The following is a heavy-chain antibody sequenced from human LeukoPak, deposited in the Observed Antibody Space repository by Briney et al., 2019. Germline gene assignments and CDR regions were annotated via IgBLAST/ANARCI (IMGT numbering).Heavy chain of an antibody. D-gene: IGHD6-19*01. V-gene: IGHV3-23*01. CDR3: GKTTVGYGSGQKPAWPVDY. J-gene: IGHJ4*02. Sequence: GGSLRLSCGASGFTFGSHAMYWVRQAPGKGLEWVAGIFGSGGSPHYADPVKGRFTISRDNSRNTVYLQINSLRAEDTAVYYCGKTTVGYGSGQKPAWPVDYWGQGTLVTVSS. CDR2: IFGSGGSP. CDR1: GFTFGSHA.